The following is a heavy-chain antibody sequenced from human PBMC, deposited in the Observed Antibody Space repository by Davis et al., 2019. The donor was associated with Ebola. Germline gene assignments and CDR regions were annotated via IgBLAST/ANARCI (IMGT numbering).Heavy chain of an antibody. CDR1: GFTVSSNY. CDR2: ISYDGDNR. Sequence: GESLKISCAASGFTVSSNYMSWVRQAPGKGLEWVAVISYDGDNRYYADSVKVRFTISRENSKNTLYLQMNSLRTEDTAVYYCARGSVRFLEWLSQNAFDMWGQGTMVTVSS. J-gene: IGHJ3*02. V-gene: IGHV3-30-3*01. D-gene: IGHD3-3*01. CDR3: ARGSVRFLEWLSQNAFDM.